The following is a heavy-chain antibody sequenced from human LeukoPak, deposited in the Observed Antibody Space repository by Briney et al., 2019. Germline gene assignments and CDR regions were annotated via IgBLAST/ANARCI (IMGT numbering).Heavy chain of an antibody. CDR1: GFTFSSYG. Sequence: GGSLRLSCAASGFTFSSYGMHWVRQAPGKGLEWVAVIWYDGSNKCYADSVKGRFTISRDNSKNTLYLQMNSLRAEDTAVYYCARDIVVVVAAKANYYYYGMDVWGQGATVTVSS. V-gene: IGHV3-33*01. D-gene: IGHD2-15*01. CDR3: ARDIVVVVAAKANYYYYGMDV. CDR2: IWYDGSNK. J-gene: IGHJ6*02.